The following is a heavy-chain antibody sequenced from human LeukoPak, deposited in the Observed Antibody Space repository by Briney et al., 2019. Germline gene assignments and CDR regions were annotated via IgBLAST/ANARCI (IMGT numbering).Heavy chain of an antibody. Sequence: PSETLSLTCAVYGGSFSGYYWSWLRQPPGKGLEWIGEINHSGSTNYNPSLKSRVTISVDTSKNQFSLKLSSVTAADTAVYYCARAGYYYDSSGYYYYFDYWGQGTLVTVSS. CDR2: INHSGST. D-gene: IGHD3-22*01. V-gene: IGHV4-34*01. J-gene: IGHJ4*02. CDR1: GGSFSGYY. CDR3: ARAGYYYDSSGYYYYFDY.